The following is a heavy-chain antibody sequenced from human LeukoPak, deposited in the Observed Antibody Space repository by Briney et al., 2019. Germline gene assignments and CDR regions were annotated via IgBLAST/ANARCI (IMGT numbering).Heavy chain of an antibody. CDR2: ISYDGSNK. CDR1: GFTFSSFA. D-gene: IGHD5-18*01. V-gene: IGHV3-30*04. J-gene: IGHJ3*02. Sequence: GGSLRLSCAASGFTFSSFAMHWVRQAPGKGLEWVAVISYDGSNKYYADAEKGRFTISRDNSKNTLYMQMNSLRAEDTAVYYCAKVRRDSDGYGDDVFDMWGQGTMVTVSS. CDR3: AKVRRDSDGYGDDVFDM.